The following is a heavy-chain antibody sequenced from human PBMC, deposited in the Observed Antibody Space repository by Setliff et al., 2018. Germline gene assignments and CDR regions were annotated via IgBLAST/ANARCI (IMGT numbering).Heavy chain of an antibody. CDR2: VYWDGDQ. D-gene: IGHD6-6*01. CDR3: ALRRGNGWHLVRWFDP. Sequence: ESGPTLVNPTQTLTLTCTFSGFSLNTTGEGVGWIRQPPGKALEWLALVYWDGDQRYSPSLNSRLSITKDSSKSQVFLTMTNMDPVDTATYYCALRRGNGWHLVRWFDPWGPGIQVTVSS. CDR1: GFSLNTTGEG. J-gene: IGHJ5*02. V-gene: IGHV2-5*02.